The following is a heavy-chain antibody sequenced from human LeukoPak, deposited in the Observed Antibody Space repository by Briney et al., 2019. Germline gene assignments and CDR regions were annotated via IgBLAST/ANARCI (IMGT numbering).Heavy chain of an antibody. CDR2: ISYDGSSK. D-gene: IGHD2-15*01. Sequence: GGSLRLSCAASGFTFSNYAMHWVRQTPGKGLEWVAIISYDGSSKYYADSVKGRVTLSRDNSKNTLHLQMNSLRTDDTAIYYCARDPYCSGGSCYSEGGLDQWGQGTLVTVSS. J-gene: IGHJ4*02. V-gene: IGHV3-30-3*01. CDR3: ARDPYCSGGSCYSEGGLDQ. CDR1: GFTFSNYA.